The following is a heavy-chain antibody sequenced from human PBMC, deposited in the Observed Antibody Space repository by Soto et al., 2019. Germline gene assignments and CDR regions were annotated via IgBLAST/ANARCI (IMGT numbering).Heavy chain of an antibody. CDR3: AKDLGRARAFDY. D-gene: IGHD1-26*01. CDR2: ISYDGSNK. CDR1: GFTFSSYG. Sequence: QVQLVESGGGVVQPGRSLRLSCAASGFTFSSYGMHWVRQAPGKGLEWVAVISYDGSNKYYADSVKGRFTISRDNSKNTLYLQMNSLRAEDTAVYYCAKDLGRARAFDYWGQGTLVTVSS. J-gene: IGHJ4*02. V-gene: IGHV3-30*18.